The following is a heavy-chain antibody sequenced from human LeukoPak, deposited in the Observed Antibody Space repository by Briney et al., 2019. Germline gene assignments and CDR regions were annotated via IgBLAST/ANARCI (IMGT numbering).Heavy chain of an antibody. J-gene: IGHJ4*02. V-gene: IGHV1-8*01. D-gene: IGHD3-22*01. CDR1: GYTFTIYE. Sequence: GASVRVSFTASGYTFTIYEINWVRQAPGQGLEWMGWMNPDSGNTGYAQQFQGRVTMTRNTSISTAYMELSCLRSEDTAVYYCARGQIVYSFDRSGYFDYWGQGNLVTVSS. CDR2: MNPDSGNT. CDR3: ARGQIVYSFDRSGYFDY.